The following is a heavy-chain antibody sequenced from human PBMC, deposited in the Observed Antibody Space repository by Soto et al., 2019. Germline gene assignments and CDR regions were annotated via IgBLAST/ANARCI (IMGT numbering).Heavy chain of an antibody. CDR2: IKEDGSEK. CDR3: AGVIVSYFDY. V-gene: IGHV3-7*01. Sequence: EVQLVESGGGLVQTGGSLRLSCAASGFTFSSYWMSWVRQAPGKGLEWVANIKEDGSEKNYVDSVKGRFIISRDNAKSSLYLQMNSLRAEDTAVYYCAGVIVSYFDYWGQGILVTVSS. D-gene: IGHD3-16*02. CDR1: GFTFSSYW. J-gene: IGHJ4*02.